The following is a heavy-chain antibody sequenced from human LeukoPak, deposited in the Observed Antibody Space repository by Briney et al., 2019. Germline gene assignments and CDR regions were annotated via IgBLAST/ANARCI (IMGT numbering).Heavy chain of an antibody. J-gene: IGHJ3*02. CDR3: ARARYSYAAGAFDI. CDR1: GFTFSSYS. D-gene: IGHD5-18*01. CDR2: ISSSSSYI. Sequence: GSLRLSCAASGFTFSSYSMNWVRQAPGKGPEWVSSISSSSSYIYYADSVKGRFTISRDNAKNSLYLQMNSLRAEDTAVYYCARARYSYAAGAFDIWGQGTMVTVSS. V-gene: IGHV3-21*01.